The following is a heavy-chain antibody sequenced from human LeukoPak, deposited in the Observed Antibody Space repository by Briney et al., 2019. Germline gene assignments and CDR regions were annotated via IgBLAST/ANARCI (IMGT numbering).Heavy chain of an antibody. D-gene: IGHD3-10*01. J-gene: IGHJ5*01. V-gene: IGHV4-59*11. CDR1: GGSITSHF. CDR3: ARLVWLGESPGSWFDS. Sequence: PPETLSLTCSVSGGSITSHFWSWIRQPPGKGLERIGYIHYSGSTNYNPSLKSRVTISPDTSKNQLFLKLNSVTAADTAVYYCARLVWLGESPGSWFDSWGQGTLVTVSS. CDR2: IHYSGST.